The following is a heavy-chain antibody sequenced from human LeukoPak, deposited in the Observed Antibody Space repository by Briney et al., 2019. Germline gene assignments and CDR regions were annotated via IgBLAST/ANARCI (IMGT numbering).Heavy chain of an antibody. Sequence: GGSLRLSCAASGFTFSSYGMHWVRQAPGKGLEWVAFIRYDGSNKYYADSVKGRFTISRDNSKNTLYLQMDSLRAEDTAVYYCAKVGPYCSSTSCFDALDIWGQGTMVTVSS. J-gene: IGHJ3*02. CDR2: IRYDGSNK. CDR1: GFTFSSYG. D-gene: IGHD2-2*01. CDR3: AKVGPYCSSTSCFDALDI. V-gene: IGHV3-30*02.